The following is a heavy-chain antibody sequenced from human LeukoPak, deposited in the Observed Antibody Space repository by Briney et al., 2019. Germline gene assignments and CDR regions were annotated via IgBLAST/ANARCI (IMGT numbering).Heavy chain of an antibody. CDR2: ISSSSYI. V-gene: IGHV3-21*01. Sequence: GGSLRLSCAASGFTFSSYSMNWVRQAPGKGLEWVSSISSSSYIYYADSVKGRYTISRDNAKNSLYLQMNSLRAEDTAVYYCASMVRGVMSDYWGQGTLVTVSS. CDR1: GFTFSSYS. D-gene: IGHD3-10*01. J-gene: IGHJ4*02. CDR3: ASMVRGVMSDY.